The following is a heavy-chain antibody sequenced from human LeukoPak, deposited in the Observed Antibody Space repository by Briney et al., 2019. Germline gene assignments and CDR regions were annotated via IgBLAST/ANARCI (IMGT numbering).Heavy chain of an antibody. D-gene: IGHD1-26*01. J-gene: IGHJ4*02. Sequence: SETLSLTCTVSGGSISSGDYYWSWIRQPPGKGLAWIGYIYYNGNTYYNPSLKSRVTMSLDTSKNQIFLKLSSVTAADTAVYYCARERRGSYPFDYWGQGTLVTVSS. CDR2: IYYNGNT. V-gene: IGHV4-30-4*08. CDR3: ARERRGSYPFDY. CDR1: GGSISSGDYY.